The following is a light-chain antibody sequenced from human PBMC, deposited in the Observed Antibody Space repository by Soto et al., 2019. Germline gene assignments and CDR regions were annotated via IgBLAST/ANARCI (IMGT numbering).Light chain of an antibody. J-gene: IGKJ2*01. V-gene: IGKV1-8*01. Sequence: AIRMTQSPSSLSASTGDRVTITCRASQGISSYLAWYQQKPGKAPKLLIYAASTLQSGVPSRFSGSGSGTDFTLTISSLQSEDFATYYCQQYYSYPFTFGRGTKLEIK. CDR3: QQYYSYPFT. CDR1: QGISSY. CDR2: AAS.